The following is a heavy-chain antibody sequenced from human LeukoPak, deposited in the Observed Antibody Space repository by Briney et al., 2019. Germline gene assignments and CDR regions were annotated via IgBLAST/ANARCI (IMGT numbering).Heavy chain of an antibody. Sequence: GGSLRLSCVASGFTFNTYGMHWIRQAPGKGLEWVSSISSSSSYIYYADSVKGRFTISRDNAKNSLYLQMNSLRAEDTAVYYCARGRLGYDSSGIEVDYWGQGTLVTVSS. CDR1: GFTFNTYG. V-gene: IGHV3-21*01. J-gene: IGHJ4*02. CDR2: ISSSSSYI. D-gene: IGHD3-22*01. CDR3: ARGRLGYDSSGIEVDY.